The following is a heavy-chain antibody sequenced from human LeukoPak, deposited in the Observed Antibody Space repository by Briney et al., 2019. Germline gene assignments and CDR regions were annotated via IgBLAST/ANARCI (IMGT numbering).Heavy chain of an antibody. D-gene: IGHD2-2*01. J-gene: IGHJ4*02. Sequence: PGGSLRPSCAASGFTFSDYYMSWIRQAPGKGLEWVSYISSSGSTIYYADSVKGRITISRDNAKNSLYLQMNSLRAEDTAVYYCARGPPETSASVDYWGQGTLVTVSS. V-gene: IGHV3-11*01. CDR2: ISSSGSTI. CDR1: GFTFSDYY. CDR3: ARGPPETSASVDY.